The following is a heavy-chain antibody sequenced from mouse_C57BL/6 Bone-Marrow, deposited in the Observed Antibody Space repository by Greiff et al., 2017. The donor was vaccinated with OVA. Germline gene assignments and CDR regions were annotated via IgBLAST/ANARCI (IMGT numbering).Heavy chain of an antibody. CDR2: ISDGGSYT. CDR1: GFTFSSYA. V-gene: IGHV5-4*01. D-gene: IGHD4-1*01. Sequence: EVQVVESGGGLVKPGGSLKLPCAASGFTFSSYAMSWVRQTPEKRLEWVATISDGGSYTYYPDNVKGRFTISRDNAKNNLYLQMSHLKSEDTAMYDCAREGLRLGGFFDYWGQGTTLTVSS. CDR3: AREGLRLGGFFDY. J-gene: IGHJ2*01.